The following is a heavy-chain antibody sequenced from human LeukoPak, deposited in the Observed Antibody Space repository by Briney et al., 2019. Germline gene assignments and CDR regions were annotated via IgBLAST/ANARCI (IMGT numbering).Heavy chain of an antibody. CDR1: GFTFSSFT. Sequence: TGGALRISRADSGFTFSSFTMSLVRKAPRKGVEGVSAISASGDKTYYADSVKGRFTISRDNSKDTLYLQMNSLTAEDTAVYYCARDYYDSTGYYFDYWGQGTLVTVSS. CDR2: ISASGDKT. J-gene: IGHJ4*02. V-gene: IGHV3-23*01. D-gene: IGHD3-22*01. CDR3: ARDYYDSTGYYFDY.